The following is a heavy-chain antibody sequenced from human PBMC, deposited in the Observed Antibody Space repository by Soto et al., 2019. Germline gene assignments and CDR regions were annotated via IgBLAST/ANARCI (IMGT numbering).Heavy chain of an antibody. CDR3: AHSGSGSYYHHYYYGLDG. Sequence: ASSVKVSCKASGGTFSSYAISWVRQAPGQGLEWMGGIIPIFGTANYAQKFQGRVTITADESTSTAYMELSSLRSEDTAVYYCAHSGSGSYYHHYYYGLDGCGQGSTVTVSS. CDR1: GGTFSSYA. D-gene: IGHD3-10*01. J-gene: IGHJ6*02. V-gene: IGHV1-69*13. CDR2: IIPIFGTA.